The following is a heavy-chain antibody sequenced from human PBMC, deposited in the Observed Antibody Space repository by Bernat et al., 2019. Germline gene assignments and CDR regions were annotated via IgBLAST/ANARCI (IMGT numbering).Heavy chain of an antibody. Sequence: QVQLVESGGGVVQPGGSLRLSCAASGFTFSSCGIHWVRQAPGRGLEWVSFIRYDGSDKYYADSVKGQFTISRDNPKNTLYLQMNSLRPEDTAVYYCAKDDLAVGVYPSFDYWGLETLVTVSS. CDR2: IRYDGSDK. D-gene: IGHD6-19*01. V-gene: IGHV3-30*02. CDR1: GFTFSSCG. CDR3: AKDDLAVGVYPSFDY. J-gene: IGHJ4*02.